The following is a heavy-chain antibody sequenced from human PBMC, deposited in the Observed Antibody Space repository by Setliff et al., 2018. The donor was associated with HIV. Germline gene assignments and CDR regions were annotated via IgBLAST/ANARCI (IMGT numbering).Heavy chain of an antibody. V-gene: IGHV4-59*11. J-gene: IGHJ6*03. CDR3: ARQIAYDILTGRYYYMDV. Sequence: SETLSLTCSVSGGSIGSHYWTWIRQPPGKGLEWIGFIYYGGSTNYNPSLKSRVTISVDTSRAQFSLKLTSVTTADSAVYYCARQIAYDILTGRYYYMDVWGKGTTVTVSS. CDR2: IYYGGST. CDR1: GGSIGSHY. D-gene: IGHD3-9*01.